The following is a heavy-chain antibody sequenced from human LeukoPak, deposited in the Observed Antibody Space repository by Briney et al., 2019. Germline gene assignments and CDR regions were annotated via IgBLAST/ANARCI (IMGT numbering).Heavy chain of an antibody. D-gene: IGHD3-10*01. CDR1: GFTFSSYW. J-gene: IGHJ5*02. V-gene: IGHV3-7*01. Sequence: GGSLRLSCAASGFTFSSYWMSWVRQAPGKGLEWVANIKQDGSEKYYVDSVKGRFTISRDNAKNSLYLQMNSLRAEDTAVYYCARKQITMVRGVIIGWFDPWGQGTLVTVSS. CDR2: IKQDGSEK. CDR3: ARKQITMVRGVIIGWFDP.